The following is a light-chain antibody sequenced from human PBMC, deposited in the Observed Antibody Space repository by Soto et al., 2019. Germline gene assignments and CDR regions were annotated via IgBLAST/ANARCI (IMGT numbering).Light chain of an antibody. CDR2: DVS. J-gene: IGKJ1*01. Sequence: TSQSPSTLSSSTGNRAPLSCSASQTISNYLIWYQQKPGQAPRLLIYDVSNRATGIPARFGGSGSGTEFTLTISSLQSDDFAVYYCQQYNTWPPWTFGRGTKVDI. CDR1: QTISNY. V-gene: IGKV3D-15*01. CDR3: QQYNTWPPWT.